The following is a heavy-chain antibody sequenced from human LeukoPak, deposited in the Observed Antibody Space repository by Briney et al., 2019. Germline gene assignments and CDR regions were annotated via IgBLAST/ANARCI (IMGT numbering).Heavy chain of an antibody. CDR1: GGTFSTYA. CDR2: IIPILGIA. CDR3: ARDLMFDY. J-gene: IGHJ4*02. V-gene: IGHV1-69*04. Sequence: ASVKVSCKASGGTFSTYAISWVRQAPGQGLEWMGRIIPILGIANYAQKFQGRVTITADKSTSTAYMELSSLRSEDTAVYYCARDLMFDYWGQGTLVTVSS.